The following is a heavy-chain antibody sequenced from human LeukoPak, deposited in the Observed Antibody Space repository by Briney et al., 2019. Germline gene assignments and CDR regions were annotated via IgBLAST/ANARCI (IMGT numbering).Heavy chain of an antibody. CDR3: ARESRTYYYDSSGCYPFGY. D-gene: IGHD3-22*01. J-gene: IGHJ4*02. CDR1: GYTFTSYA. CDR2: INACNGNT. V-gene: IGHV1-3*01. Sequence: ASVKVSCKASGYTFTSYAMHWVRQAPGQRREWMGWINACNGNTKYSQKFQGRVTITRDTSASTAYMELSSLRSEDTAVYYCARESRTYYYDSSGCYPFGYWGQGTLVTVSS.